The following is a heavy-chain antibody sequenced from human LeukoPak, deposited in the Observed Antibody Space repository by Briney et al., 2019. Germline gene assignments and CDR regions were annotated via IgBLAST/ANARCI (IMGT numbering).Heavy chain of an antibody. CDR1: GFPFSDYS. Sequence: GGSLRLSCTASGFPFSDYSTNWVRQAPGKGLEWISYIGISSGNTKYADSVRGRFTISADNAKNSLYLQMNSLRVEDTAVYYCARDHNYAFDNWGQGTLVSVSS. CDR2: IGISSGNT. D-gene: IGHD1-1*01. J-gene: IGHJ4*02. V-gene: IGHV3-48*04. CDR3: ARDHNYAFDN.